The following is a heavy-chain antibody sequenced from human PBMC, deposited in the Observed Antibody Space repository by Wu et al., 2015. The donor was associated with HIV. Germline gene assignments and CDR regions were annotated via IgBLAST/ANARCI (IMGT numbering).Heavy chain of an antibody. Sequence: QVQLVQSGAEVKKPGSSVKVSCTASGDTFNTYALTWVRQAPGRGLEWMGGITPIFGTANYAHKFKGRVSITTDESTRTAYMELSSLRSEDTAIYYCARGGGDRIDDAFDIWGQGTMVTV. D-gene: IGHD3-16*01. V-gene: IGHV1-69*05. J-gene: IGHJ3*02. CDR1: GDTFNTYA. CDR2: ITPIFGTA. CDR3: ARGGGDRIDDAFDI.